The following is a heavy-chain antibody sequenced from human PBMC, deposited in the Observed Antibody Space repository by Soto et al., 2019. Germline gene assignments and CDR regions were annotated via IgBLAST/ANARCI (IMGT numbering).Heavy chain of an antibody. Sequence: EVQLLESGGGLIQPGGSLRLSCAASGFTFSSYAMNWVRQAPGKGLELVSTISGSGGTTYYADSVQGPFTSSRDNFKSTMYLQMNRLRAEETLLYYCAKEKIEGRNSYGYCAYWGQGALVTVS. CDR1: GFTFSSYA. D-gene: IGHD5-18*01. J-gene: IGHJ4*02. CDR2: ISGSGGTT. V-gene: IGHV3-23*01. CDR3: AKEKIEGRNSYGYCAY.